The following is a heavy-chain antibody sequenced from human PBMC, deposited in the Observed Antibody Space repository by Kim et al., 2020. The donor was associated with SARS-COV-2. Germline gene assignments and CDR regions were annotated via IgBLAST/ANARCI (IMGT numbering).Heavy chain of an antibody. D-gene: IGHD3-3*01. V-gene: IGHV1-69*04. CDR2: IIPIFGIA. CDR1: GGTFSSYA. Sequence: SVKVSCKASGGTFSSYAISWVRQAPGQGLEWMGRIIPIFGIANYAQKFQGRVTITADKSTSTAYMELSSLRSEDTAVYYCARAQERITIFGVSPPTTPADWGQGTLVTVSS. J-gene: IGHJ4*02. CDR3: ARAQERITIFGVSPPTTPAD.